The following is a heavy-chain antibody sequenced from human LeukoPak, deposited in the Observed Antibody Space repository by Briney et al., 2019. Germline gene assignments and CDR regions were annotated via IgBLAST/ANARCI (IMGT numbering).Heavy chain of an antibody. Sequence: GGSLRLSCEASGFILNFNRYWMHWVRQAPGKGLEWVSVIYSGGSTYYADSVKGRFTISGDNSKNTLYLQMNSLRAEDTAMYYCARGLMEVTTIYFANWGRGTLVTVSS. CDR1: GFILNFNRYW. V-gene: IGHV3-53*01. D-gene: IGHD4-17*01. J-gene: IGHJ4*02. CDR3: ARGLMEVTTIYFAN. CDR2: IYSGGST.